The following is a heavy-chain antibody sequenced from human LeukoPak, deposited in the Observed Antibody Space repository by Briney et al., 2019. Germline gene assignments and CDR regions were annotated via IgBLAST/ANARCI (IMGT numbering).Heavy chain of an antibody. CDR3: ARGDAQYTAKGYYYYYYMDV. V-gene: IGHV4-39*07. CDR1: GGSISSSRYY. J-gene: IGHJ6*03. CDR2: IYYSGST. D-gene: IGHD5-18*01. Sequence: SETPSPTRTVPGGSISSSRYYWGWLRQPPGKGLEGIGSIYYSGSTYYNPSLKSRVTISVHSPKHHLSLKLSSVTAADTAVYYCARGDAQYTAKGYYYYYYMDVWDKGTTVTVSS.